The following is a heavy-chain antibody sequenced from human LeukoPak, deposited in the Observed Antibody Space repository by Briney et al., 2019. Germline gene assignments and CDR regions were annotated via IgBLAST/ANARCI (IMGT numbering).Heavy chain of an antibody. CDR3: ARATRWGTIQYYFDY. CDR2: ISSSSSYI. Sequence: GSLRLSCAASGFTFSSYSMNWVRQAPGKGLEWVSSISSSSSYIYYADSVKGRFTISRDNAKNSLYLQMNSLRAEDTAVYYCARATRWGTIQYYFDYWGQGTLVTVSS. V-gene: IGHV3-21*01. CDR1: GFTFSSYS. J-gene: IGHJ4*02. D-gene: IGHD1-14*01.